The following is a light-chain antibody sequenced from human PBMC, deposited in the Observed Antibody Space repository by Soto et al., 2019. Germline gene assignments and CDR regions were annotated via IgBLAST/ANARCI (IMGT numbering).Light chain of an antibody. CDR1: SSDIGTYDH. V-gene: IGLV2-14*01. CDR3: ISYTVSRSYV. CDR2: SVS. Sequence: QSALTQPASVSGSPGQSITISCSGTSSDIGTYDHVAWFQQFPVKTPKLMIYSVSNRPSGVSYRFSGSKSGNTASLTISGLQAEDEADYYCISYTVSRSYVFGTGTKVTVL. J-gene: IGLJ1*01.